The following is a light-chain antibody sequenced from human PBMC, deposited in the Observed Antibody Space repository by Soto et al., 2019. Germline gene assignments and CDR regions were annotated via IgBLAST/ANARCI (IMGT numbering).Light chain of an antibody. CDR2: KTS. CDR3: QQCHGYSS. V-gene: IGKV1-5*03. CDR1: QSISGW. J-gene: IGKJ2*01. Sequence: IRMSQSPSTLSATVGDRVTTTCRASQSISGWLAWYQHKPGKAPKLLISKTSSLESGVPSRFSGSGSGTYFTLTISSLQPDDFATYYCQQCHGYSSFGQGTKVDIK.